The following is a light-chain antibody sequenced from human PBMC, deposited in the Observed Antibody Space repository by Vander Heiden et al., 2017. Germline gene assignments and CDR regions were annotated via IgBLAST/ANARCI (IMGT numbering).Light chain of an antibody. CDR2: DAP. CDR1: QSVSSC. CDR3: QQRRTWPRVT. J-gene: IGKJ5*01. Sequence: ELVSTQSPATLSWSPGERATLSCRASQSVSSCLAWYQHKPGQAPRLLIYDAPNRAPGIPARFSGSGSGTDFTLTISSLEPEDFAVYYCQQRRTWPRVTFGQGTRLEIK. V-gene: IGKV3-11*01.